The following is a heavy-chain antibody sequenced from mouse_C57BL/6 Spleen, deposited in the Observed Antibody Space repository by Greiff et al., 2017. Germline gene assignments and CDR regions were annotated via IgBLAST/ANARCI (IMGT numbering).Heavy chain of an antibody. CDR2: IHPSDSDT. D-gene: IGHD1-1*01. CDR3: SPRDCGRVAGFDV. Sequence: QVQLQQPGAELVKPGASVKVSCKASGYTFTSYWMPWVQQRPGKGLEWIGRIHPSDSDTNYNQKFKGKATLTVDKASSKAYMQLSSLTTEDYAVYYWSPRDCGRVAGFDVWGTGTTVTVSS. J-gene: IGHJ1*03. V-gene: IGHV1-74*01. CDR1: GYTFTSYW.